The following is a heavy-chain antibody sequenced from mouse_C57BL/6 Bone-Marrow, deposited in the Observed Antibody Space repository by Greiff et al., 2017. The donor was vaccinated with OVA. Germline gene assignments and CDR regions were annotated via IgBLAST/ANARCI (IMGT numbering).Heavy chain of an antibody. V-gene: IGHV1-82*01. D-gene: IGHD2-5*01. J-gene: IGHJ4*01. CDR2: IEPGDGDT. Sequence: VQLQQSGPELVKPGASVKISCKASGYAFSSSWMNWVWGRAGKGLEWSGRIEPGDGDTNYNGKFKGKATLTADKSSSTAYMQLSSLTSEDSAVYFCARDYSNYDAMDYWGQGTSVTVSS. CDR1: GYAFSSSW. CDR3: ARDYSNYDAMDY.